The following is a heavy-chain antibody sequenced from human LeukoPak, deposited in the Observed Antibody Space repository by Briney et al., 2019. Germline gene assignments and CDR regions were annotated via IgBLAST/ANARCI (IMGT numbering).Heavy chain of an antibody. V-gene: IGHV3-23*01. Sequence: GGSLRLSCAASGFTFSSYVMNWVRQAPGKGLEWVSGISDSGGGTYYADSVKGRFTISRDNSKNTLYLQMNSLRAEDTAVYYCARLPGRAADYWGQGTLVTVSS. CDR1: GFTFSSYV. J-gene: IGHJ4*02. CDR3: ARLPGRAADY. CDR2: ISDSGGGT.